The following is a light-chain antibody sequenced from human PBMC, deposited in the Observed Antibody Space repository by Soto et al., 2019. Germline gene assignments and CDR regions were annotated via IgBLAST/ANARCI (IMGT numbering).Light chain of an antibody. J-gene: IGKJ1*01. Sequence: EIVMTQSPGTLSLSPGEAATLSCRASQSVSGSYLAWYQQTPGQAPRLLVYDTSYRATGVPDRFSGSGSGTDFTLTISRLEPEDSAVYYCQQYDSSPWTFGQGTKVDIK. CDR3: QQYDSSPWT. V-gene: IGKV3-20*01. CDR1: QSVSGSY. CDR2: DTS.